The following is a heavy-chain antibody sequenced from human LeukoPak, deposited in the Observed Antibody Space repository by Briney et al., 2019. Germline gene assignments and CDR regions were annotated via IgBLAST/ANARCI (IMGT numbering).Heavy chain of an antibody. CDR3: ARGTQLWRFSRGYFDY. V-gene: IGHV4-34*01. CDR1: GGSFSGYY. CDR2: INHSGST. J-gene: IGHJ4*02. Sequence: SETLSLTCAVYGGSFSGYYWSWIRQPPGKGLEWIGEINHSGSTNYNPSLKSRVTISVDTSKNQFSLKLSSVTATDTAVYYCARGTQLWRFSRGYFDYWGQGTLVTVSS. D-gene: IGHD5-18*01.